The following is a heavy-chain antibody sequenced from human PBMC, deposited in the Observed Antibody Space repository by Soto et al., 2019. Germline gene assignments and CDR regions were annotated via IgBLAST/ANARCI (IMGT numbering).Heavy chain of an antibody. J-gene: IGHJ4*02. Sequence: QVHLVQSGAEVKKPGASVKVSCKGSGYDFTTYGITWVRQAPGQGLEWMAWISAHNGNTDYAQKLPGRVTVTRDTSTSTAYMELRSLRSDDTAVYYWARGRYRDYWGQGALVTVSS. CDR1: GYDFTTYG. D-gene: IGHD1-1*01. V-gene: IGHV1-18*01. CDR2: ISAHNGNT. CDR3: ARGRYRDY.